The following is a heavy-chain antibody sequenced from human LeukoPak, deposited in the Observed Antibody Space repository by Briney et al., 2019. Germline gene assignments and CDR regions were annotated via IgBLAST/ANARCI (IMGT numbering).Heavy chain of an antibody. Sequence: SETLSLTCTVSGGSISSYYWSWIRQPPGKGLEWIGYIYYSGSTNYNPSLKSRVTISVDTSKNQFSLELSSVTAADTAVYYCARGTGQYYDSTGRYFDYWGQGTLVTVSS. CDR1: GGSISSYY. J-gene: IGHJ4*02. CDR2: IYYSGST. D-gene: IGHD3-22*01. V-gene: IGHV4-59*01. CDR3: ARGTGQYYDSTGRYFDY.